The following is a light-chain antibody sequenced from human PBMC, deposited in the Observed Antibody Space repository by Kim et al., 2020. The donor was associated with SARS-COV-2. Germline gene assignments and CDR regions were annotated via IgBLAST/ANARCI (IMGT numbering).Light chain of an antibody. J-gene: IGLJ2*01. CDR3: QAWDSSTRV. CDR2: QDS. CDR1: KLGDKY. V-gene: IGLV3-1*01. Sequence: SYELTHPPSVSVSPGQTASITCSGDKLGDKYACWYQQKPGQSPVLVIYQDSKRPSGIPERFSGSNSGNTATLTISGTQAMDEADYYCQAWDSSTRVFGAG.